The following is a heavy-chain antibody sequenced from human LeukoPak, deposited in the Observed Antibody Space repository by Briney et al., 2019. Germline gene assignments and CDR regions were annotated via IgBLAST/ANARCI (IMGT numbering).Heavy chain of an antibody. CDR2: IYSGGST. D-gene: IGHD3-22*01. J-gene: IGHJ4*02. CDR1: GFTFSSYA. V-gene: IGHV3-53*04. CDR3: ARVGYYYDSSGPPYYFDY. Sequence: GGSLRLSCAASGFTFSSYAMSWVRQAPGKGLEWVSIIYSGGSTYYADSVKGRFTISRHNSKNTVYLQMNSLRAEDTAVYYCARVGYYYDSSGPPYYFDYWGQGTLVTVSS.